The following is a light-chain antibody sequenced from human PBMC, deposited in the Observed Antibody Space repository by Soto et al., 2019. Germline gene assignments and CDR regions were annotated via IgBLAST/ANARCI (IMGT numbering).Light chain of an antibody. J-gene: IGKJ2*01. CDR2: RAS. Sequence: EIVMTQSPATLSVSPGERATLSCRASHSVSGGLAWYQQKPGQAPRLLIYRASIRVTGIPARFSGSGSGTEFTLTISSLQSEDFAVYYCQQNNNGPYTFGQGTKLDIK. CDR3: QQNNNGPYT. V-gene: IGKV3-15*01. CDR1: HSVSGG.